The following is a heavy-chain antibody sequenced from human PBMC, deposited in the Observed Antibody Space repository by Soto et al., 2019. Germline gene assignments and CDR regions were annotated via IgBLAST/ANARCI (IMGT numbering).Heavy chain of an antibody. D-gene: IGHD2-15*01. CDR1: GGSISSYY. CDR2: IYYSGST. CDR3: AREDCSGGSCYFHY. V-gene: IGHV4-59*01. Sequence: PSETLSLTCTVSGGSISSYYWSWIRQPPGKGLEWIGYIYYSGSTNYNPSLKSRVTISVDTSKNQFSLKLSSVTAADTAVYYCAREDCSGGSCYFHYWGQGTLVTV. J-gene: IGHJ4*02.